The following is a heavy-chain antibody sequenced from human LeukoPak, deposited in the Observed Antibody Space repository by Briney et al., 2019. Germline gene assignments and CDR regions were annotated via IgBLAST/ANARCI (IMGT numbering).Heavy chain of an antibody. CDR3: AREELWFGELSVAAFDI. V-gene: IGHV3-21*01. J-gene: IGHJ3*02. D-gene: IGHD3-10*01. Sequence: GGSLRLSCAASGFTFSSYSMNWVGQAPGKGLELVSSISSSSSYIYYADSVKGRFTISRDNAQNSLYLQMSSLRAEHTAVYYCAREELWFGELSVAAFDIWGQGTMVTVSS. CDR1: GFTFSSYS. CDR2: ISSSSSYI.